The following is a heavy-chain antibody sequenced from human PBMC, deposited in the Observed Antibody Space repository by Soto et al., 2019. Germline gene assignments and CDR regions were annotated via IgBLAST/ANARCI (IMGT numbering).Heavy chain of an antibody. D-gene: IGHD5-18*01. CDR1: GGTFSSYA. CDR3: ARAIVYTAMADYYYYGMDV. Sequence: ASVKVSCKASGGTFSSYAISWVRQAPGQGLEWMGGIIPIFGTANYAQKVQGRVTITADESTSTAYMELSSLRSEDTAVYYCARAIVYTAMADYYYYGMDVCGQGTTVTVSS. V-gene: IGHV1-69*13. J-gene: IGHJ6*02. CDR2: IIPIFGTA.